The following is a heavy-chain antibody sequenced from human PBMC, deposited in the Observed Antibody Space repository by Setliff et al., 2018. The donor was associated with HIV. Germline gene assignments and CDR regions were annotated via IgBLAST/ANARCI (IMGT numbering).Heavy chain of an antibody. V-gene: IGHV3-23*01. CDR2: ISGSGGST. CDR1: GFTFSTYD. Sequence: GGSLRLSCAASGFTFSTYDMTWVRQAPGKGLEWVSVISGSGGSTYYADSVKGRFTVSRDNSKNTLYLQMNNLRPEDTAVYYCAKDFQWSTVNTPLNYQYGMDVWGQGTTVTVSS. J-gene: IGHJ6*02. CDR3: AKDFQWSTVNTPLNYQYGMDV. D-gene: IGHD4-17*01.